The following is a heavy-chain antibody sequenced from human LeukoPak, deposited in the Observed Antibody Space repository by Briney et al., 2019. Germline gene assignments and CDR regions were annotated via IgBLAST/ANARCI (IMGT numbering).Heavy chain of an antibody. CDR1: GFIFNNYG. V-gene: IGHV3-30*18. Sequence: GGSLRLSCAASGFIFNNYGMHWVRQAPGKGLEWVAVISYDGSNKNYAGSVKGRFTIPRDSSKNTVYLQMNSLRVEDTAVYYCAKDWALYCGGDCYFNYWGQGTLVTVSS. CDR3: AKDWALYCGGDCYFNY. CDR2: ISYDGSNK. D-gene: IGHD2-21*02. J-gene: IGHJ4*02.